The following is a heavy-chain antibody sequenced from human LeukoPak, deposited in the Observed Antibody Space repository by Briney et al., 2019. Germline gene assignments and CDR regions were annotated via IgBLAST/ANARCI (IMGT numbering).Heavy chain of an antibody. D-gene: IGHD1-26*01. CDR2: MKPDGGEK. J-gene: IGHJ4*02. Sequence: PGGSLRLSCAASGFTFSNYWLSWVRQPPGKALEWVANMKPDGGEKYYVDSVKGRFTISRDDSKNTIYLQMNSLRAEDTAVYYCAKDPLPLRMGATIVEIDYWGQGTLVTVSS. CDR1: GFTFSNYW. V-gene: IGHV3-7*01. CDR3: AKDPLPLRMGATIVEIDY.